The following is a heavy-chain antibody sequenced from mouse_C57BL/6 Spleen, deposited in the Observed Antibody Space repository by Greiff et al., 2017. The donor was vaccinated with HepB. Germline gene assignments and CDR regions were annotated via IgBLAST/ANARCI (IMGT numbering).Heavy chain of an antibody. J-gene: IGHJ3*01. CDR2: IDPSDSYT. CDR3: ARNYGSSYPWFAY. CDR1: GYTFTSYW. Sequence: QVQLQQSGAELVKPGASVKLSCKASGYTFTSYWMQWVKQRPGQGLEWIGEIDPSDSYTNYNQKFKGKATLTVDTSSSTAYMQLSSLTSEDSAVYYCARNYGSSYPWFAYWGQGTLVTVSA. V-gene: IGHV1-50*01. D-gene: IGHD1-1*01.